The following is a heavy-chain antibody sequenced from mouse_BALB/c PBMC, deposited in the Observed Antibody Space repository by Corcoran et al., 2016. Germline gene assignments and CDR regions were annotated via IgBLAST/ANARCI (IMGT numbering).Heavy chain of an antibody. CDR2: IKPRSRGT. CDR1: GYTFTDYN. D-gene: IGHD2-4*01. CDR3: ARWGITTFDY. Sequence: EVLLQQSGPLLVKPGASVKIICKTSGYTFTDYNMDWVQQSHGKSLEWIGDIKPRSRGTVYTQTVEGRATLTVDKSSSTAYMELRSLTSEDSAVYYCARWGITTFDYWGQGTTVTVTS. V-gene: IGHV1-18*01. J-gene: IGHJ2*01.